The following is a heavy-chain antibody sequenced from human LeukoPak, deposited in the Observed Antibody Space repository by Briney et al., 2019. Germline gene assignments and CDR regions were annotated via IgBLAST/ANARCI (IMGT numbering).Heavy chain of an antibody. D-gene: IGHD6-19*01. J-gene: IGHJ4*02. CDR3: ARDLAPNIYSSGRRN. V-gene: IGHV1-46*01. Sequence: ASVKVSCKASGYIFTSYYMHWVRQAPGQGLEWMGIINPSGGSTSYAQKFQGRVTMTRDTSTSTVYMELSSLRSEDTAVYYCARDLAPNIYSSGRRNWGQGTLVTVSS. CDR2: INPSGGST. CDR1: GYIFTSYY.